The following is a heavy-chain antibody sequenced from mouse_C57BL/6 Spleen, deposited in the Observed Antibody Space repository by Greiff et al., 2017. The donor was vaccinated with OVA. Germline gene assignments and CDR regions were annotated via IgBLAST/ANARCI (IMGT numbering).Heavy chain of an antibody. Sequence: EVMLVESGGGLVKPGGSLKLSCAASGFTFSDYGMHWVRQAPEKGLEWVAYISSGSSTIYYADTVKGRFTIARDNAKNTLFLQMTSLRSEDTAMYDCARGLTTVVDYAMDYWGQGTSVTVSS. CDR3: ARGLTTVVDYAMDY. V-gene: IGHV5-17*01. CDR1: GFTFSDYG. J-gene: IGHJ4*01. CDR2: ISSGSSTI. D-gene: IGHD1-1*01.